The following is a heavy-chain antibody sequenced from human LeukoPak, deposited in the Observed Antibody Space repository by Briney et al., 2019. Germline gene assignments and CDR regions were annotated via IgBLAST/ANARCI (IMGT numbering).Heavy chain of an antibody. CDR3: ARVPAGDYPYYYGMDV. CDR2: IIPIFGTA. D-gene: IGHD2-2*01. Sequence: SVKVSCKASGGTFSSYAISWVRQAPGQGLEWMGGIIPIFGTANYAQKFQGRVTITADESTSTAYMELSSLRSEDTAVYYCARVPAGDYPYYYGMDVWGQGTTVTVSS. CDR1: GGTFSSYA. J-gene: IGHJ6*02. V-gene: IGHV1-69*13.